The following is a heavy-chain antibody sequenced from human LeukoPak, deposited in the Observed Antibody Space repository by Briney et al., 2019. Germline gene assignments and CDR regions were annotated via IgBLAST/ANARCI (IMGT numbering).Heavy chain of an antibody. CDR2: ISWNSGSI. CDR3: AKDSGRDGYNLMDDY. CDR1: GFTFDDYA. Sequence: GGSLRLSCAASGFTFDDYAMHWVRQAPGKGLEWVSGISWNSGSIGYADSVKGRFTISRDNAKNSLYLQMNSLRAEDTALYYCAKDSGRDGYNLMDDYWGQGTLVTVSS. D-gene: IGHD5-24*01. V-gene: IGHV3-9*01. J-gene: IGHJ4*02.